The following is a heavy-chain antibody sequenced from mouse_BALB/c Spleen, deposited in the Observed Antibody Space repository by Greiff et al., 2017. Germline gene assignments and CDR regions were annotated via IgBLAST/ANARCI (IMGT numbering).Heavy chain of an antibody. CDR3: ARDPPTGKVFAY. Sequence: EVKLVESGGGLVKPGGSLKLSCAASGFTFSDYYMYWVRQTPEKRLEWVATISDGGSYTYYPDSVKGRFTISRDNAKNNLYLQMSSLKSEDTAMYYCARDPPTGKVFAYWGQGTLVTVSA. J-gene: IGHJ3*01. D-gene: IGHD4-1*02. V-gene: IGHV5-4*02. CDR1: GFTFSDYY. CDR2: ISDGGSYT.